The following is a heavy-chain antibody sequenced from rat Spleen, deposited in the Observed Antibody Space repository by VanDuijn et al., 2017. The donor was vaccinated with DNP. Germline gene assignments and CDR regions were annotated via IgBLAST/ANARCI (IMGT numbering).Heavy chain of an antibody. D-gene: IGHD4-3*01. CDR3: TSPVPSGHYVMDA. CDR2: ISYDGGST. CDR1: GFTFSDYN. V-gene: IGHV5-7*01. Sequence: EVQLVESGGGLVQPGRSLKLSCAASGFTFSDYNMGWVRQAPKKGLEWVAYISYDGGSTYNGDSVKGRFTISRDNAKSTLYLQMDSLGSEDTATYYCTSPVPSGHYVMDAWGQGTSVTVSS. J-gene: IGHJ4*01.